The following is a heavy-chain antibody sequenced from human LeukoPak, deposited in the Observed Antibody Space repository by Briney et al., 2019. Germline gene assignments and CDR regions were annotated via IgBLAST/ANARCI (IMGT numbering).Heavy chain of an antibody. D-gene: IGHD2-2*01. Sequence: ASVKVSCKASGYTFTDYYMDWVRQAPGQGVECMGWINPNDGDTNYAQKFQGRVTMTRDTSISTAHMEVSRLRSDDTAVYYCARANFLYCSSTTCLFDYWGQGTLVTVSS. J-gene: IGHJ4*02. V-gene: IGHV1-2*02. CDR1: GYTFTDYY. CDR2: INPNDGDT. CDR3: ARANFLYCSSTTCLFDY.